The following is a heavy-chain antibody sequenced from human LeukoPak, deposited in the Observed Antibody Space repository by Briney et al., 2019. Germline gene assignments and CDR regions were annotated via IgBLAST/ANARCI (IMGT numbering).Heavy chain of an antibody. D-gene: IGHD3-3*01. V-gene: IGHV3-64*01. Sequence: GGSLRLSCAASGFTFSSYAMDWVRQAPGKGLEYVSAISSNGGSTYYANSVKGRFTISRDNSKSTLYLQMGSLRAEDMAVYYCARDGYYDFWSGYYNNYYYYYMDVWGKGTTVTVSS. CDR1: GFTFSSYA. J-gene: IGHJ6*03. CDR3: ARDGYYDFWSGYYNNYYYYYMDV. CDR2: ISSNGGST.